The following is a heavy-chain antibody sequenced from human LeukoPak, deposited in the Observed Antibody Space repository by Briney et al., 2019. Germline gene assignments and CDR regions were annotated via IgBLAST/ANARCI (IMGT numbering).Heavy chain of an antibody. V-gene: IGHV4-39*01. CDR1: GGSISSYY. J-gene: IGHJ6*02. Sequence: PSETLSLTCTVSGGSISSYYWGWIRQPPGKGLEWIGSIYYSGSTYYNPSLKSRVTISVDTSKNQFSLKLSSVTAADTAVYYCASRTVAGQAFYYYYYGMDVWGQGTTVTVSS. D-gene: IGHD6-19*01. CDR3: ASRTVAGQAFYYYYYGMDV. CDR2: IYYSGST.